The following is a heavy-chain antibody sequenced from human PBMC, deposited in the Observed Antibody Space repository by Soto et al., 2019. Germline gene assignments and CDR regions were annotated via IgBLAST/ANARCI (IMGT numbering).Heavy chain of an antibody. Sequence: SETLSLTCAVSSGSLNSNDWWTWVRQPPGKGLEWIGEIDHTGSTNYNPSLQGRVTISMDKSKNQFSLNLNSVTAADTAVYYCATLTYIDYWGQGTLVTVS. D-gene: IGHD1-20*01. CDR2: IDHTGST. CDR3: ATLTYIDY. V-gene: IGHV4-4*02. J-gene: IGHJ4*02. CDR1: SGSLNSNDW.